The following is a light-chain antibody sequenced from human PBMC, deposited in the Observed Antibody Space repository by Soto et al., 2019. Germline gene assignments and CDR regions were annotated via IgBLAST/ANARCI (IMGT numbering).Light chain of an antibody. V-gene: IGLV3-21*02. CDR1: NIGSKS. Sequence: SYELTQPPSLSLAPGQTATITCGGNNIGSKSVHWHQHKPGQAPVLVVYDDSDRPSGIPERFSGSNSGNTAALTISRVEAGDEADYYCQVWDGSSDHEEWVFGGGTQLTVL. J-gene: IGLJ3*02. CDR2: DDS. CDR3: QVWDGSSDHEEWV.